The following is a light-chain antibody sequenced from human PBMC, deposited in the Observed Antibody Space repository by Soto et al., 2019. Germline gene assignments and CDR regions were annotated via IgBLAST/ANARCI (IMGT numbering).Light chain of an antibody. CDR1: ESVGGS. Sequence: EIVMTQSPATLSISPGERATLSCSASESVGGSLVLYQQKPGQATRLLIYTTSTRAPGIPARFSGSESGTEFTLTISSLQSEDFAVYYCQQYSNWPGTFGQGTKLDIK. V-gene: IGKV3-15*01. CDR3: QQYSNWPGT. J-gene: IGKJ2*01. CDR2: TTS.